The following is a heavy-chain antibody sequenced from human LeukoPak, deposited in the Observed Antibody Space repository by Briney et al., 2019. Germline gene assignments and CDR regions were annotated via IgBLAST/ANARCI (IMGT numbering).Heavy chain of an antibody. CDR3: ARSRTGYISGLIKWLWFDP. CDR1: GYTFTNDN. Sequence: ASVKVSCKASGYTFTNDNINWVRQATGQGLEWMGGIIPIFGTANYAQKFQGRVTITADESTSTAYMELSSLRSEDTAVYYCARSRTGYISGLIKWLWFDPWGQGTLVTVSS. V-gene: IGHV1-69*13. J-gene: IGHJ5*02. CDR2: IIPIFGTA. D-gene: IGHD6-19*01.